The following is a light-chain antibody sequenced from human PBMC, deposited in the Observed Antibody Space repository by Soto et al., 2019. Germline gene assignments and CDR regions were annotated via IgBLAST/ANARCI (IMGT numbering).Light chain of an antibody. CDR1: SSDVGGCNY. V-gene: IGLV2-8*01. Sequence: QSALTQPPSASGSPGQSVTISCTGTSSDVGGCNYVSWYQQHPGKAPKLMIYEVNKRPSGVPDRFSGSKSGNSASLTVSGLQAEDEADYYCSSYAGSNNLVFGGGTQLTVL. CDR3: SSYAGSNNLV. CDR2: EVN. J-gene: IGLJ2*01.